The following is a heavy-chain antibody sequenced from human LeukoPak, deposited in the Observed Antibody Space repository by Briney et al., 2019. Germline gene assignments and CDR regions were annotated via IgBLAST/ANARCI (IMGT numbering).Heavy chain of an antibody. CDR2: IYYSGST. Sequence: PSQTLSLTCTVSGGSISSGDYYWSWIRQPPGKGLEWIGYIYYSGSTYYNPSLKSRVTISVDTSKNQFSLKLSSVTAADTAVYYCARLPLTNYYDSSGYPPFDYWGQGTLVTVSS. J-gene: IGHJ4*02. CDR1: GGSISSGDYY. V-gene: IGHV4-30-4*01. CDR3: ARLPLTNYYDSSGYPPFDY. D-gene: IGHD3-22*01.